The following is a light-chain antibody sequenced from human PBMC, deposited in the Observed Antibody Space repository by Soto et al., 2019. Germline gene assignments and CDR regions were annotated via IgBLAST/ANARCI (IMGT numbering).Light chain of an antibody. CDR3: SSYTSSSTYV. CDR1: SSDVGGYNY. J-gene: IGLJ1*01. Sequence: QSALTQPASVSGSPGQSITISCTGTSSDVGGYNYVSWYQQHPGKAPKLMIYEVSNRPSGVSNRFSGSKSGNTASLTIPGLQADDEADYYCSSYTSSSTYVFGTGTKVIVL. CDR2: EVS. V-gene: IGLV2-14*01.